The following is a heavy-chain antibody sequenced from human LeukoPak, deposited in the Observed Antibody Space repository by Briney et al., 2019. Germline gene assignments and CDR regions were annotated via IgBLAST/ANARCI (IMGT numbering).Heavy chain of an antibody. J-gene: IGHJ4*02. D-gene: IGHD3-22*01. CDR1: GYTFTGYY. CDR2: INPNSGGT. Sequence: ASVKVSCKASGYTFTGYYMHWVRQAPGEGLEWMGWINPNSGGTNYAQKFQGRVTMTRDTSISTAYMELSRLRSDDTAVYYCARAVDYYDSSVYFDYWGQGTLVTVSS. CDR3: ARAVDYYDSSVYFDY. V-gene: IGHV1-2*02.